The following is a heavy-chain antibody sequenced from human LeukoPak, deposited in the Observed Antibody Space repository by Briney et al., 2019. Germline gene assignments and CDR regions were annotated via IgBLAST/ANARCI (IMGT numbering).Heavy chain of an antibody. J-gene: IGHJ3*02. CDR3: ARRQYYDYVWGSYRSDAFDI. CDR2: INHSGST. Sequence: SETLSLTCAVYGGAFSGYYWSWIRQPPGKGLEWIGEINHSGSTNYNPSLQSRVTISVDTSKNQFSLKLSSVTAADTAVYYCARRQYYDYVWGSYRSDAFDIWGQGTMVTVSS. V-gene: IGHV4-34*01. D-gene: IGHD3-16*02. CDR1: GGAFSGYY.